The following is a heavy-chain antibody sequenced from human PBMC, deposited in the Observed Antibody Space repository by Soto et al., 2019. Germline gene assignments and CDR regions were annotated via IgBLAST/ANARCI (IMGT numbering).Heavy chain of an antibody. J-gene: IGHJ4*02. Sequence: GGSLRLSCVASGFTFNNYAMNWVRQAPGKGLEWVSAISASGPTTFYAPSVRGRFTISRDNSKNTLYLQMNSLRAEDTAVYYCAKAPYYYDTTALDHWGQGTLVTVSS. CDR3: AKAPYYYDTTALDH. V-gene: IGHV3-23*01. CDR1: GFTFNNYA. D-gene: IGHD3-22*01. CDR2: ISASGPTT.